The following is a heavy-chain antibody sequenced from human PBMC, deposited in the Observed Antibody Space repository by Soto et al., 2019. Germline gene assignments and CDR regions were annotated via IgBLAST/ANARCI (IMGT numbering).Heavy chain of an antibody. CDR2: IIPILGIA. CDR3: APSQLSSMGYYYYYYMDV. J-gene: IGHJ6*03. D-gene: IGHD2-2*01. V-gene: IGHV1-69*02. Sequence: QVQLVQSGAEVKKPGSSVKVSCKASGGTFSSYTISWVRQAPGQGLEWMGRIIPILGIANYAQKFQGRVTITAIKSTSTAYMELSSLRSEDTVVYYRAPSQLSSMGYYYYYYMDVWGKGTTVTVFS. CDR1: GGTFSSYT.